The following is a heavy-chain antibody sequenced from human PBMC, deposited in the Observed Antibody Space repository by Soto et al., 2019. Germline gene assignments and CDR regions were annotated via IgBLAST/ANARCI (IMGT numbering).Heavy chain of an antibody. D-gene: IGHD3-10*01. CDR2: INHSGST. J-gene: IGHJ6*03. Sequence: QVQLQQWGAGLLKPSETLSLTCAVYGGSFSGYYWSWIRQPPGKGLEWIGEINHSGSTNYNPSLKSRVTISVDTSKNQVSLKLSSVTAADTAVYYCARVNRFGDLGYYYYYMDVWGKGTTVTVSS. CDR3: ARVNRFGDLGYYYYYMDV. V-gene: IGHV4-34*01. CDR1: GGSFSGYY.